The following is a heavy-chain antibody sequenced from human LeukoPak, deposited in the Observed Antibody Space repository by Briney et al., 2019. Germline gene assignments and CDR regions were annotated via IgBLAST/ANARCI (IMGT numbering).Heavy chain of an antibody. J-gene: IGHJ4*02. CDR3: ARGRDYYDSSGYATFDY. CDR1: GGSFSGYY. CDR2: INHSGST. D-gene: IGHD3-22*01. Sequence: SETLSLTCAVYGGSFSGYYWSWIRQPPGKGLEWIGEINHSGSTNYNPSLKNRVTISVDTSKNQFSLKLSSVTAADTAVYYCARGRDYYDSSGYATFDYWGQGTLVTVSS. V-gene: IGHV4-34*01.